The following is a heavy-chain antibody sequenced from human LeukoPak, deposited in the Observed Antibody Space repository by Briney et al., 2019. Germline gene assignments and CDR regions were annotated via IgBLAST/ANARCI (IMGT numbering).Heavy chain of an antibody. CDR1: GGSISSGGYY. CDR3: ARDTYYYGSGSQGLDY. D-gene: IGHD3-10*01. V-gene: IGHV4-31*03. J-gene: IGHJ4*02. CDR2: IYYSGST. Sequence: SETLSLTCTVSGGSISSGGYYWSWIRQHPGKGLEWIGYIYYSGSTYYNPSLESRVTISVDTSKNQFSLKLSSVTAADTAVYYCARDTYYYGSGSQGLDYWGQGTLVTVSS.